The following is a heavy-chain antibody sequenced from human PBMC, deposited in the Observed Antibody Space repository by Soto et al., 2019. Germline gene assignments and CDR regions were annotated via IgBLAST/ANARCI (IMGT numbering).Heavy chain of an antibody. Sequence: EVQVVESGGGLVQSGGSLRLSCAASGFTFRNYWMHWVRQAPGMGLVWVSRINGDGTVRDYADSVRGRFAISRDNAKNTVDLQMNSLRAEDTAVYFCVIDLVVGSGSYDPWGQGTLVIVS. V-gene: IGHV3-74*01. J-gene: IGHJ5*02. CDR1: GFTFRNYW. CDR3: VIDLVVGSGSYDP. D-gene: IGHD3-10*01. CDR2: INGDGTVR.